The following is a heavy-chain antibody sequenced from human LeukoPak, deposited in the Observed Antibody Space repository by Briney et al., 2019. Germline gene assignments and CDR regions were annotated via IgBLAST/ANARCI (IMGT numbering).Heavy chain of an antibody. V-gene: IGHV3-23*01. CDR1: GFTFSSYA. CDR2: ISGSGGST. D-gene: IGHD2-2*01. CDR3: ARSSSMGAYGMDV. J-gene: IGHJ6*04. Sequence: PGGSLRLSCAASGFTFSSYAMSWVRQAPGKGLEWVSAISGSGGSTYYADSVKGRSTISRDNSKNTLYLQMNSLRAEDTAVYYCARSSSMGAYGMDVWGKGTTVTVSS.